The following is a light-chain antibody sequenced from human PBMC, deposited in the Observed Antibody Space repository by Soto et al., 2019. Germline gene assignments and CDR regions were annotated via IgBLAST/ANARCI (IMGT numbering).Light chain of an antibody. CDR2: EVR. V-gene: IGLV2-14*01. J-gene: IGLJ1*01. CDR1: TSDVGGYNY. Sequence: QSVLTQPASVSGSPGQSITISCTGTTSDVGGYNYVSWYQQHPGKAPKLMIYEVRNRPSGVSNRFSGSKSGNTASLTISGLQAEDEADYYCSSYTSSSSLYVLGTGTKLTVL. CDR3: SSYTSSSSLYV.